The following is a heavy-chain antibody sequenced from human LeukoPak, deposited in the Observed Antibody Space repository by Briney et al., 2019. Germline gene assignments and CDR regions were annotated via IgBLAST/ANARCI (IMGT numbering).Heavy chain of an antibody. V-gene: IGHV1-69*13. D-gene: IGHD1-26*01. CDR2: IIPIFGTA. J-gene: IGHJ3*02. Sequence: ASVKVSCKASGYTFTSYDINWVRQAPGQGLEWMGGIIPIFGTANYAQKFQGRVTITADESTSTAYMELSSLRSEDTAVYYCARKGSSGSPSNAFDIWGQGTMVTVSS. CDR3: ARKGSSGSPSNAFDI. CDR1: GYTFTSYD.